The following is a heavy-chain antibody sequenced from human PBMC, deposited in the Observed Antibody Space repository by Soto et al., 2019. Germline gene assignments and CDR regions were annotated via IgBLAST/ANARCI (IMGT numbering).Heavy chain of an antibody. J-gene: IGHJ6*02. CDR1: GWSLSGYY. CDR2: INHSGST. D-gene: IGHD4-17*01. V-gene: IGHV4-34*01. CDR3: ARGPFLYGVYYYYYGMDV. Sequence: PXETLSLTCSVDGWSLSGYYWSWIRQPPGRGLEWIGEINHSGSTNYNPSLKSRVTISVDTSKNQFSLELSSVTAADTAVYYCARGPFLYGVYYYYYGMDVWGQGTTVTVSS.